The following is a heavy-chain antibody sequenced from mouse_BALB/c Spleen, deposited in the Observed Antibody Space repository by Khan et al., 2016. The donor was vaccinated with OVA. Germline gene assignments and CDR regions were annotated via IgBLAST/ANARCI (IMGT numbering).Heavy chain of an antibody. CDR1: GYTFTTYW. J-gene: IGHJ2*01. V-gene: IGHV1-7*01. Sequence: QVQLKESGAELAKPGASVKMSCKASGYTFTTYWMHWVKQRPGQGLEWIGYINPTSGYTDYNEKFKDRATLSADKSSSTAYMQLSSLTSEDSAVYYGTRDRIDYGGKGTTLTVSS. CDR2: INPTSGYT. CDR3: TRDRIDY.